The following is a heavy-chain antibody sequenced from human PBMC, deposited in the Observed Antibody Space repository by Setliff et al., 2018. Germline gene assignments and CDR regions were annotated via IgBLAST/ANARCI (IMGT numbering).Heavy chain of an antibody. D-gene: IGHD3-9*01. CDR2: IYYSGST. V-gene: IGHV4-30-4*08. J-gene: IGHJ4*02. CDR3: ARGYGVLTGYYNY. Sequence: PSETLSLTCNVSGDSISSTYYWIWIRQPPGKGLEWIGYIYYSGSTYYNPSLKSRVTISVDTSKNQFSLKLSSVTAADTAVYYCARGYGVLTGYYNYWGQGTLVTVSS. CDR1: GDSISSTYY.